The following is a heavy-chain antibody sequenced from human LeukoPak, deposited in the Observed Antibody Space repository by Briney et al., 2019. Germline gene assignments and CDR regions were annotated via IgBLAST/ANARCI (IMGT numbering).Heavy chain of an antibody. V-gene: IGHV4-34*01. D-gene: IGHD6-19*01. CDR1: GGSFSGYY. J-gene: IGHJ4*02. CDR2: INHSGST. CDR3: ARGRAVAGTIDY. Sequence: SETPSLTCAVYGGSFSGYYWSWIRQPPGKGLEWIGEINHSGSTNYNPSLKSRVTISVDTSKNQFSLKLSSVTAADTAVYYCARGRAVAGTIDYWGQGTLVTVSS.